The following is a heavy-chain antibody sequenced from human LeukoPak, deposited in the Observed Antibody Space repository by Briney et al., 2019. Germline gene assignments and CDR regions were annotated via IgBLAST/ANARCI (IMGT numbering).Heavy chain of an antibody. Sequence: GGSLRLSCAASGFTFGSYAMIWVRQAPGKGLEWVSSISAGGDITYYADSVKGRVTISRANSKNTLYLQMSSLRAEDTAVYYCAKDPRYYASVDYWGQGTLVTVSS. D-gene: IGHD3-10*01. CDR2: ISAGGDIT. V-gene: IGHV3-23*01. J-gene: IGHJ4*02. CDR3: AKDPRYYASVDY. CDR1: GFTFGSYA.